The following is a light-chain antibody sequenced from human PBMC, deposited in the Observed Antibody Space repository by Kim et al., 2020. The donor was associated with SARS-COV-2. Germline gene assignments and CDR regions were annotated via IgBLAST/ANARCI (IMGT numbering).Light chain of an antibody. CDR1: SSDVGGYNC. J-gene: IGLJ2*01. V-gene: IGLV2-14*03. CDR3: SSYTSSSTVV. Sequence: GQSITIPCTGTSSDVGGYNCVSWYQQHPGKAPKLMIYDVSNRPSGVSNRFSGSKSGNTASLTISGLQAEDEADYYCSSYTSSSTVVFGGGTQLTVL. CDR2: DVS.